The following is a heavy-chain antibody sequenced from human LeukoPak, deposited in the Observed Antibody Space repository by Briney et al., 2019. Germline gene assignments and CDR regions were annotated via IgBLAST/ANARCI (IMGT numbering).Heavy chain of an antibody. V-gene: IGHV4-59*11. CDR2: IHYTGKP. J-gene: IGHJ6*02. CDR1: GGSISGHY. D-gene: IGHD3-16*01. CDR3: ARFGVDYGMDV. Sequence: SETLSLTCSVSGGSISGHYWTWIRQPPGKGLEWIGQIHYTGKPDYNPSLKSRITISVETSKNQVTLQVRSVTAADSVIYYCARFGVDYGMDVWGHGTTVTVFS.